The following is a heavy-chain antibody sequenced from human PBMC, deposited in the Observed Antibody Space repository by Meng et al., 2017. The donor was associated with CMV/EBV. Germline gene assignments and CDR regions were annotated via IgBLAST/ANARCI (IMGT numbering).Heavy chain of an antibody. CDR3: ASTARNYYYYGMDV. D-gene: IGHD2-21*02. CDR2: IYSGGST. Sequence: LSLTCAASGFTVSSNYMSWVRQAPGKGLGWVSVIYSGGSTYYADSVKGRFTISRDNSKNTLYLQMNSLRPEDTAVYYCASTARNYYYYGMDVWGQGTTVTVSS. J-gene: IGHJ6*02. CDR1: GFTVSSNY. V-gene: IGHV3-66*02.